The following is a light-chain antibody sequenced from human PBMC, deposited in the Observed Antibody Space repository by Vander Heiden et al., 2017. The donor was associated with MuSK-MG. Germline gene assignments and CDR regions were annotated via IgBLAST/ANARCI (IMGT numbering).Light chain of an antibody. Sequence: SYVLTQPPSVSVAPGKTARITCGGNNIGSKSVHWYQQKPGQAPVLVIYYDSDRPSGIPERFSGSNSGNTATLTISRVEAGDEADYDCQVWDSSRDHRRVFGTGTKVTVL. CDR1: NIGSKS. CDR2: YDS. CDR3: QVWDSSRDHRRV. V-gene: IGLV3-21*04. J-gene: IGLJ1*01.